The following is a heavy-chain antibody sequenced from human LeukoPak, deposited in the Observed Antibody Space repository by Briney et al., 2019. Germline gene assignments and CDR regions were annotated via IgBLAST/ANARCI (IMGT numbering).Heavy chain of an antibody. CDR1: GFTFSSYG. Sequence: GGSLRLSCAASGFTFSSYGMSWVRQAPGKGLEWVSAISGSGGSTYYADSVKGRFTISRDNSKNTLYLQMNSLRAEDTAVYFCAKGRGWLQFFDYWGQGILVTVSS. CDR2: ISGSGGST. CDR3: AKGRGWLQFFDY. J-gene: IGHJ4*02. D-gene: IGHD5-24*01. V-gene: IGHV3-23*01.